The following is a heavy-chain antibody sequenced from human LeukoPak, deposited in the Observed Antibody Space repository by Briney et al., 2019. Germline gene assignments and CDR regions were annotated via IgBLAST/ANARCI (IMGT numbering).Heavy chain of an antibody. CDR3: ARDPGNWNDQGPHLFFDY. CDR2: IIPIFGTA. CDR1: GGTFSSYA. Sequence: SVKVSCKASGGTFSSYAISWVRQAPGQGLEWMGGIIPIFGTANYAQKLQGRVTMTTDTSTSTAYMELRSLRFDDTAVYYCARDPGNWNDQGPHLFFDYWGQGTLVTVSS. J-gene: IGHJ4*02. D-gene: IGHD1-1*01. V-gene: IGHV1-69*05.